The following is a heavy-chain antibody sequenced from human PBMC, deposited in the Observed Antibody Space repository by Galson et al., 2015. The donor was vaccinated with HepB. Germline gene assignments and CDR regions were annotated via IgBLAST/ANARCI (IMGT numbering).Heavy chain of an antibody. J-gene: IGHJ4*02. V-gene: IGHV1-18*01. CDR1: GYTFTSYG. Sequence: SVKVSCKASGYTFTSYGISWVRQAPGQGLEWMGWISAYNGNTNYAQKLQGRVTMTTDTSTSTAYMELRSLRSDDTAVYYCARGGGSCSGGSCYSSLGYWGQGTLVTVSS. D-gene: IGHD2-15*01. CDR3: ARGGGSCSGGSCYSSLGY. CDR2: ISAYNGNT.